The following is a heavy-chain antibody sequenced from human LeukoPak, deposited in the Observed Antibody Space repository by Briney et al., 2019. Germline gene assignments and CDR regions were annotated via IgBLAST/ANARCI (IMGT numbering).Heavy chain of an antibody. Sequence: SETLSLTCAVYGGSFSGYYWSWIRQPPGKELEWIGEIKHGGFTSYHPSLKSRVTMSEDTSNNQFSLKLTSVTAADTAVYYCARGLGEGYPDYWGPGTLVTVSS. CDR1: GGSFSGYY. V-gene: IGHV4-34*01. J-gene: IGHJ4*02. D-gene: IGHD5-24*01. CDR2: IKHGGFT. CDR3: ARGLGEGYPDY.